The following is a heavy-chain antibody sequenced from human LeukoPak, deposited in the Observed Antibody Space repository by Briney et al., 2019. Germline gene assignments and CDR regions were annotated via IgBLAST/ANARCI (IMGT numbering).Heavy chain of an antibody. V-gene: IGHV1-46*01. Sequence: ASVKVSCKASGYTFTSYYMHWVRQAPGQGLEWMGIINPSGGSTSYAQKFQGRVTMTRDTSTSTVYMELSSLRSEDTAVYYCARDHGIQLWQYYFDYWGQGTLVTVSP. CDR1: GYTFTSYY. CDR3: ARDHGIQLWQYYFDY. D-gene: IGHD5-18*01. CDR2: INPSGGST. J-gene: IGHJ4*02.